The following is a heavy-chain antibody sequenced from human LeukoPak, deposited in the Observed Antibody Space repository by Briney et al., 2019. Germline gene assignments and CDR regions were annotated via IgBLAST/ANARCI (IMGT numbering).Heavy chain of an antibody. D-gene: IGHD3-22*01. Sequence: GGSLRLSCAASGFTFDDYAMHWVRQAPGKGLEWVSVIYSGGSTYYADSVKGRFTISRDNSKNTLYLQMNSLRAEDTAVYYCARIDSSGYTIDYWGQGTLVTVSS. CDR3: ARIDSSGYTIDY. CDR2: IYSGGST. J-gene: IGHJ4*02. CDR1: GFTFDDYA. V-gene: IGHV3-NL1*01.